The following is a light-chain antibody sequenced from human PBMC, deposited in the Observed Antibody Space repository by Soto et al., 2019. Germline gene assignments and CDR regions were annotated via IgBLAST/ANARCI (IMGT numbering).Light chain of an antibody. V-gene: IGKV3-15*01. J-gene: IGKJ5*01. CDR2: RAS. Sequence: EIGLTKSTGTLSFSPGERCTLSCRSSRSLSSSLLAWYQQKPGQAPRLLIYRASSRATGISGSFSGSGSGTEFTLTITSLQSEDFGVYYCQQYNKWPITFGQGTRLEI. CDR1: RSLSSS. CDR3: QQYNKWPIT.